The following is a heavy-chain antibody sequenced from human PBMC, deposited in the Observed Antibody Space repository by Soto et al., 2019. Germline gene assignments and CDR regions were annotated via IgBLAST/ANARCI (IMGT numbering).Heavy chain of an antibody. Sequence: QVQLQQWGAGLLKPSETLSLTCTVYGGSFSGNYWSWIRQPPGKGLEWIGEISHSGSGTNYHPSLKSRVTISVDTSKNQFSLKLSSVTAADTAMYYCARGHLPGGNTFYYDYWGQGTRVTVSS. CDR2: ISHSGSGT. CDR1: GGSFSGNY. V-gene: IGHV4-34*01. D-gene: IGHD2-15*01. J-gene: IGHJ4*02. CDR3: ARGHLPGGNTFYYDY.